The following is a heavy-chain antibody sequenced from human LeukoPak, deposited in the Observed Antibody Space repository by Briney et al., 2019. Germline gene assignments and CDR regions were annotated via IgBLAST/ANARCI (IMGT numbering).Heavy chain of an antibody. Sequence: PGRSLRLSCAASGFTFSSYAMHWVRQAPGKGLEWVAVISYGGSNKYYADSVKGRFTISRDNSKNTLYLQMNSLRAEDTAVYYWARVKDCSSTSCYIFDYWGQGTLVTVSS. CDR2: ISYGGSNK. CDR3: ARVKDCSSTSCYIFDY. D-gene: IGHD2-2*01. J-gene: IGHJ4*02. CDR1: GFTFSSYA. V-gene: IGHV3-30*04.